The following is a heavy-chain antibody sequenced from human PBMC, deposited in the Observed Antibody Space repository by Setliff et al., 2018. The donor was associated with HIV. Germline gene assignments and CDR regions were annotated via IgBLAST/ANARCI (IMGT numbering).Heavy chain of an antibody. V-gene: IGHV4-31*03. Sequence: SETLSLTCSVSGASINSGSYYWTWIRQHPGKGLEWIGYIYYSGSTYYNPSLKSRLAMSLDTSSNQFSLKLRSVTAADTAVYYCARHAIVDTAGRGFDYWGQGTLVTVSS. CDR2: IYYSGST. CDR1: GASINSGSYY. CDR3: ARHAIVDTAGRGFDY. D-gene: IGHD5-18*01. J-gene: IGHJ4*02.